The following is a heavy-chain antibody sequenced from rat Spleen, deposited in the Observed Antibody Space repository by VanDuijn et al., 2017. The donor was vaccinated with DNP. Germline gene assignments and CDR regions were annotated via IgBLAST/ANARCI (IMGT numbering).Heavy chain of an antibody. V-gene: IGHV3-3*01. CDR3: TRGGGGYYAVDA. Sequence: EVQLQESGPGLVRPSQSLSLTCSVTGYSITSHYWGWIRKFPGNKLEWMGYINNAGSTNYNPSLKSRISVTRDTSKNQFFLQVNSVNTEDTDTFYCTRGGGGYYAVDAWGQGTSVTVSS. D-gene: IGHD1-11*01. J-gene: IGHJ4*01. CDR2: INNAGST. CDR1: GYSITSHY.